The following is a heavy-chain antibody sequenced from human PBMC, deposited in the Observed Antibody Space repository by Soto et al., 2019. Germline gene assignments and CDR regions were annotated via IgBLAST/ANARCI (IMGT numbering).Heavy chain of an antibody. J-gene: IGHJ5*02. CDR2: IWYDGSNK. Sequence: QVQLVESGGGVVQPGRSLRLSCAASGFTFSSYGMHWVRQAPGKGLEWVAVIWYDGSNKYYADSVKGRFTISSDNSKNTLYLQMNSLRAEDKAVYYCARTYYDILTGYYRGNWFDPWGQGTLVTVSS. CDR1: GFTFSSYG. CDR3: ARTYYDILTGYYRGNWFDP. V-gene: IGHV3-33*01. D-gene: IGHD3-9*01.